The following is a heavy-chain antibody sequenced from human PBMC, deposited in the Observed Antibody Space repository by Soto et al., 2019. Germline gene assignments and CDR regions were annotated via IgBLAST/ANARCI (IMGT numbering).Heavy chain of an antibody. CDR3: ARADSSEGDDFWSGSHYYYYGMDV. J-gene: IGHJ6*02. D-gene: IGHD3-3*01. CDR2: IYHSGST. CDR1: GGSISSGGYS. Sequence: PSETLSLTCAVSGGSISSGGYSWSWIRQPPGKGLEWIGYIYHSGSTNYNPSLKSRVTISVDTSKNQFSLKLSSVTAADTAVYYCARADSSEGDDFWSGSHYYYYGMDVWGQGTTVTVSS. V-gene: IGHV4-30-2*01.